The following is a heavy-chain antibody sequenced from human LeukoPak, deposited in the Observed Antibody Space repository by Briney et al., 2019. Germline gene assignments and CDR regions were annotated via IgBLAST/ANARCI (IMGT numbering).Heavy chain of an antibody. Sequence: PGGSLRLSCAASGFTFRRNNMHWVRQAPGKGLEWVAFIQYDGNNEYYADSVKARFTVSRDNSKNTLYLQLNSLRAEDTAVYYCAKDSGHDGYAFDIWGLGTMVTVSS. V-gene: IGHV3-30*02. J-gene: IGHJ3*02. D-gene: IGHD5-24*01. CDR1: GFTFRRNN. CDR3: AKDSGHDGYAFDI. CDR2: IQYDGNNE.